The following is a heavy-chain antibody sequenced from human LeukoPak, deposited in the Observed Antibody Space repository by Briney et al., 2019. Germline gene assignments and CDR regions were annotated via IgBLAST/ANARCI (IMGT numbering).Heavy chain of an antibody. D-gene: IGHD3-3*01. CDR2: IYYSGST. V-gene: IGHV4-59*01. J-gene: IGHJ5*02. CDR3: ARDRTGLRFLEWLPSPGWFDP. CDR1: GGSISSYY. Sequence: PSETLSLTCTVSGGSISSYYRSWIRQPPGKGLEWIGYIYYSGSTNYNPSLKSRVTISVDTSKNQFSLKLSSVTAADTAVYYCARDRTGLRFLEWLPSPGWFDPWGQGTLVTVSS.